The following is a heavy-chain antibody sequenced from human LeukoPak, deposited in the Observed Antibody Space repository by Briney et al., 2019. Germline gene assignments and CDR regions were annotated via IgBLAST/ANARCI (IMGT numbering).Heavy chain of an antibody. V-gene: IGHV4-34*01. CDR3: ARGGGGYFDY. CDR2: INHSGST. CDR1: GGSISSYY. D-gene: IGHD3-10*01. J-gene: IGHJ4*02. Sequence: SETLSLTCTVSGGSISSYYWSWIRQPPGKGLEWIGEINHSGSTNYNPSLKSRVTISVDTSKNQFSLKLSSVTAADTAVYYCARGGGGYFDYWGQGTLVTVSS.